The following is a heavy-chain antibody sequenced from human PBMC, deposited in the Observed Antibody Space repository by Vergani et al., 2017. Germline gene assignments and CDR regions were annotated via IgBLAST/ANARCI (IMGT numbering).Heavy chain of an antibody. Sequence: EVQLLESGGGLVQPGGSLRLPCGASGFPFSSYAMTWVRQAPGTGLEWVSAISGSGGNTFYTDSVKGRFTISRDNSKDTLCLQMNSLRVEDTTIDYCAKARDPNCNGGSCYSYYYGLDFWGQGTTVTVSS. CDR2: ISGSGGNT. CDR1: GFPFSSYA. D-gene: IGHD2-15*01. CDR3: AKARDPNCNGGSCYSYYYGLDF. V-gene: IGHV3-23*01. J-gene: IGHJ6*02.